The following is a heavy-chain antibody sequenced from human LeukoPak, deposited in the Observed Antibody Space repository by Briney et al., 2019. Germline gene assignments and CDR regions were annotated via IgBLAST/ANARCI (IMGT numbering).Heavy chain of an antibody. V-gene: IGHV3-23*01. J-gene: IGHJ4*02. Sequence: PGGSLRLSCAASGFTFSSYATSWVRQAPGKGLEWVSAISGSGGSTYYADSVKGRFTISRDNSKNTLYLQMNSLRAEDMAVYYCAKTDYGDFSGYWGQGTLVTVSS. CDR2: ISGSGGST. CDR3: AKTDYGDFSGY. D-gene: IGHD4-17*01. CDR1: GFTFSSYA.